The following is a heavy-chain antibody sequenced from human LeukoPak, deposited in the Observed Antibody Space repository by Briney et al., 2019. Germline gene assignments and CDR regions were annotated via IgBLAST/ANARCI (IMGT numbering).Heavy chain of an antibody. J-gene: IGHJ4*02. Sequence: GASVKVSCKASGYTFTGYYIHWVRQAPGQGLEWMGWINPNSGGTSYAQKFQGRVTMTRDTSISTAYMELSRPRSDDTAVYYCARDTVAATGTVDYWGQGTLVTVSS. V-gene: IGHV1-2*02. D-gene: IGHD6-13*01. CDR2: INPNSGGT. CDR1: GYTFTGYY. CDR3: ARDTVAATGTVDY.